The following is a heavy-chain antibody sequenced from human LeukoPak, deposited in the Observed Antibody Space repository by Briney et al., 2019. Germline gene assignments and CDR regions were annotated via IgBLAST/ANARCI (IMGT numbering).Heavy chain of an antibody. CDR1: GDSVSSNDAA. CDR2: TFYRSKWYY. Sequence: SQTLSLTCAISGDSVSSNDAAWNWIRQSPSRGLEWLGRTFYRSKWYYDSAVSVKSRITINPDTSKNQFSLQLNSVTPEDTAVYYCARENTLVRGTRNPFDYWGRGTPVTVSS. CDR3: ARENTLVRGTRNPFDY. D-gene: IGHD3-10*01. V-gene: IGHV6-1*01. J-gene: IGHJ4*02.